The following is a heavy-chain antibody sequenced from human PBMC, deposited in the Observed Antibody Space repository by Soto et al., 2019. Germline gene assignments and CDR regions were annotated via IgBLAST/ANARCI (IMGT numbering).Heavy chain of an antibody. D-gene: IGHD3-10*01. CDR2: INAGNGNT. Sequence: ASVKVSCKASGYTFSSYAMHWVRQAPGQRLEWMGWINAGNGNTKYSQKFQGRVTITRDTSASTAYMELSSLKASDTAMYYCVRARYFDSGNPWVDPWGQGTLVTVSS. CDR3: VRARYFDSGNPWVDP. J-gene: IGHJ5*02. CDR1: GYTFSSYA. V-gene: IGHV1-3*01.